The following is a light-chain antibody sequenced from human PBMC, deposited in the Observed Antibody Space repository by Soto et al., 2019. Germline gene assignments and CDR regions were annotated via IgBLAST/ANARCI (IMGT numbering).Light chain of an antibody. CDR2: EVS. Sequence: QSVLTQPASVSGSPGQSVTISCTGTSSDIGAYKYVSWYQHHPGKSPRLMIYEVSNRPSGVSNRFSASKSGNTASLTISGLQAEDEADYYCNSQRSSGTRVFGTGTKLTVL. J-gene: IGLJ1*01. V-gene: IGLV2-14*01. CDR3: NSQRSSGTRV. CDR1: SSDIGAYKY.